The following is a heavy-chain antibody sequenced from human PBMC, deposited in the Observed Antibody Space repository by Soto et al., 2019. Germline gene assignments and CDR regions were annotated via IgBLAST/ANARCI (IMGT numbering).Heavy chain of an antibody. CDR3: ASLQELGYSNTYAFDI. V-gene: IGHV4-31*03. D-gene: IGHD1-26*01. J-gene: IGHJ3*02. CDR1: GGSISSGGYY. CDR2: IYYSGST. Sequence: SETLSLTCTVSGGSISSGGYYWSRIRQHPGKGLEWIGYIYYSGSTYYNPSLKSRVTISVDTSKNQFSLKLSSVTAADTAVYYCASLQELGYSNTYAFDIWGQGTMVTVSS.